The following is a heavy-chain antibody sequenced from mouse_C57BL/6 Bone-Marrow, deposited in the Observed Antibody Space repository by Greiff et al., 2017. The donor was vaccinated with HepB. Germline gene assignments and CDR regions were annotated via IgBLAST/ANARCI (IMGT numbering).Heavy chain of an antibody. V-gene: IGHV5-9*04. D-gene: IGHD3-3*01. CDR2: ISGGGGNT. Sequence: EVKLMESGGGLVKPGGSLKLSCAASGFTFSSYTMSWVRQTPEKRLEWVANISGGGGNTYYPDSVKGRFTISRDNAKNTLYLQMSSLRSEDTAVYYCAEPSLSRRDYYAMDYWGKGTSVTVSS. CDR1: GFTFSSYT. J-gene: IGHJ4*01. CDR3: AEPSLSRRDYYAMDY.